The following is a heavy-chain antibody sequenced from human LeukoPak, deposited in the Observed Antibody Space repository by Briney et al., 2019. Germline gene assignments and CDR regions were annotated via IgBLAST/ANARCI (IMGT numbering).Heavy chain of an antibody. J-gene: IGHJ4*02. V-gene: IGHV2-70*11. Sequence: SGPTLVNPTQTLTLTCTFSGFSLSTSGTCVNWVRQPPGKALEWLARIDWDGDEYYTTSLKTRLTISKDTSKNQVVLTMTNMDPVDTATYYCSREWRLNLDYWGQGTMVTVSS. CDR1: GFSLSTSGTC. CDR2: IDWDGDE. D-gene: IGHD6-25*01. CDR3: SREWRLNLDY.